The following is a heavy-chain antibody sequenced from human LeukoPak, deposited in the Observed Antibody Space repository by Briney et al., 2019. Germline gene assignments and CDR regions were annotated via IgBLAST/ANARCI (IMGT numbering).Heavy chain of an antibody. CDR3: AIGLLRWLQFGSGY. Sequence: GASVKVSCKASGYTFTSYGISWVRQAPGQGLEWMGWISAYNGNTNYAQKLQGRVTMTTDTSTSTAYMELRSLRSEDTAVYYCAIGLLRWLQFGSGYWGQGSLVTVSS. V-gene: IGHV1-18*01. CDR2: ISAYNGNT. J-gene: IGHJ4*02. CDR1: GYTFTSYG. D-gene: IGHD5-24*01.